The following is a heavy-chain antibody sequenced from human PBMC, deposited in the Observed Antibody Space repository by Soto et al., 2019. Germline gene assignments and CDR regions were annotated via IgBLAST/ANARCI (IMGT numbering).Heavy chain of an antibody. J-gene: IGHJ4*02. D-gene: IGHD4-17*01. CDR2: INHSGST. V-gene: IGHV4-34*01. CDR3: ARVNYGEDY. Sequence: SETLSLTCAVYGGSFSGYYWSWIRQPPGKGLEWIGEINHSGSTNYNPSLKSRVTISVDTSKNQFSLKLSSVTAADTAVYYCARVNYGEDYSGQGTLVTVSS. CDR1: GGSFSGYY.